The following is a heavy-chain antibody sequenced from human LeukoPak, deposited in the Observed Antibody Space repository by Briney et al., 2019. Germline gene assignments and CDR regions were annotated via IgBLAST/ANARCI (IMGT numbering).Heavy chain of an antibody. CDR2: ISAYNGNT. D-gene: IGHD2-21*02. V-gene: IGHV1-18*01. CDR1: GYTFTSYG. CDR3: ARYCGGDCPHAFDI. Sequence: ASVKVSCKASGYTFTSYGISWVRQAPGQGLEWMGWISAYNGNTNYAQKLQGRVTMTTDTSTSTAYMELRSLRSDDTAVYYCARYCGGDCPHAFDIWGQGTMVTASS. J-gene: IGHJ3*02.